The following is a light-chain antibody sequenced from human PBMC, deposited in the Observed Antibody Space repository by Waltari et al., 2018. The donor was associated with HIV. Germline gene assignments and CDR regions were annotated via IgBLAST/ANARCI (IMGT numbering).Light chain of an antibody. CDR3: TSCAGPSDFVP. CDR1: SSNIGAGYD. J-gene: IGLJ2*01. CDR2: GNR. Sequence: QSVLPQPPSVSGAPGPRGTISCTGSSSNIGAGYDGHWYQQLPGTAPKLLIYGNRNRPTGAPDLFYGSKTGNTASLTSCGRQGEDEADYYCTSCAGPSDFVPFGGRTKLTVL. V-gene: IGLV1-40*01.